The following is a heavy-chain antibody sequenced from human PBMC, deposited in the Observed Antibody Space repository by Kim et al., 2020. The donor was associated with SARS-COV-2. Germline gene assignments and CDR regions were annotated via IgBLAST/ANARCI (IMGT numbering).Heavy chain of an antibody. V-gene: IGHV3-73*01. CDR1: GFTFSDSA. Sequence: GGSLRLSCAASGFTFSDSAMHWVRQASGKGLEWVGRIRSKPNNYATAYAASVKGRFTISRDDSKYTAYLQMNSLKTEDTAVYYCTGTLRFGELPYWGQGNLVTVSS. D-gene: IGHD3-10*01. CDR3: TGTLRFGELPY. J-gene: IGHJ4*02. CDR2: IRSKPNNYAT.